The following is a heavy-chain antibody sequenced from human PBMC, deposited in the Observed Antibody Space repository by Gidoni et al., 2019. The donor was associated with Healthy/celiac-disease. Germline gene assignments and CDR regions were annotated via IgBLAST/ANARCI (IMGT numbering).Heavy chain of an antibody. CDR2: ISSSSSTI. J-gene: IGHJ3*02. CDR3: ARVPVTTMAFDI. D-gene: IGHD4-17*01. Sequence: EVQLVESGGGLVQPGGSLRLSCAASDFPFSSYSMIWVRQAPGKGLEWVSYISSSSSTIYYADSVKGRFTISRDNAKNSLYLQMNSLRDEDTAVYYCARVPVTTMAFDIWGQGTMVTVSS. V-gene: IGHV3-48*02. CDR1: DFPFSSYS.